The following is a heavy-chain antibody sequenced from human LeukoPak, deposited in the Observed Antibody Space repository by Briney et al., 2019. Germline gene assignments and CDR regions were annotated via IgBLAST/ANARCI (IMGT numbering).Heavy chain of an antibody. CDR3: ARHGSSYSFDC. V-gene: IGHV4-59*08. Sequence: SETLSLTCTVSRGAITFYYWNWIRQPPGKGLEWIGYVFYSGDTNYNPSLKSRVTISVDTSKNQFSLRLSSVTAADTAVYYCARHGSSYSFDCWGQGTLVTVSS. CDR2: VFYSGDT. J-gene: IGHJ4*02. D-gene: IGHD6-13*01. CDR1: RGAITFYY.